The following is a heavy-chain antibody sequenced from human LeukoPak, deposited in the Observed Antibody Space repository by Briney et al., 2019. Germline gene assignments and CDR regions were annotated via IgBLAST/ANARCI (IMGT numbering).Heavy chain of an antibody. J-gene: IGHJ4*02. CDR3: ARGLRWPDF. D-gene: IGHD4-23*01. CDR2: INQFGSVR. V-gene: IGHV3-7*03. CDR1: GFTFSDDW. Sequence: GGSLRLFCEAYGFTFSDDWMNWLRQAPGKGLECVANINQFGSVRYYMDSVKGRFTISRDNSKNSLSLQMNSLRADDTAVYFCARGLRWPDFGGQGTLVTVSS.